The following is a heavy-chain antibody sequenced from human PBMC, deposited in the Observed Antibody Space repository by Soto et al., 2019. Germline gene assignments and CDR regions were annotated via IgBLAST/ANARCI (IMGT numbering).Heavy chain of an antibody. CDR2: IYYSGTT. CDR1: GDSISSGAYY. Sequence: SETLSLTCTVSGDSISSGAYYWTWIRQHPGKGLEWIGYIYYSGTTYYNPSLKSRVTISIDTSKNQFSLKLSSVTAADTAVYYCARSVDPWGQGTQVTVSS. J-gene: IGHJ5*02. CDR3: ARSVDP. V-gene: IGHV4-31*03.